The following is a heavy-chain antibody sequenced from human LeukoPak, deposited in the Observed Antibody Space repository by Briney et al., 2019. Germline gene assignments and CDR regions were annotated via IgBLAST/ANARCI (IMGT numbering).Heavy chain of an antibody. CDR3: AKVIREVDMSHDY. V-gene: IGHV3-48*03. CDR2: IRSSGITM. D-gene: IGHD5-24*01. J-gene: IGHJ4*02. CDR1: GFTFSNYE. Sequence: PGGSLRLSCAASGFTFSNYEMHWVRQAPGKGLEWVSYIRSSGITMYYADSVKGRFSISRDNAKNSLYLQMNSLRAEDTAVYYCAKVIREVDMSHDYWGQGALVTVSS.